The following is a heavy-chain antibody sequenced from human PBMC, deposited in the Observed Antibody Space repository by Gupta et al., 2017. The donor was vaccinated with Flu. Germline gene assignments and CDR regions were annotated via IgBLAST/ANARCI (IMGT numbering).Heavy chain of an antibody. D-gene: IGHD2-2*01. CDR1: GIPPGGSG. V-gene: IGHV3-30*18. CDR3: AKDLSYGTSWPFFDS. CDR2: ISFDGTKT. Sequence: QVQLVESGGGVVQPGRSLDSACAASGIPPGGSGMHWVRQAPGKGLEWVAFISFDGTKTYYVGSVRGRFTASRDNSGNRLYLQMNSVRPEDTAVYYCAKDLSYGTSWPFFDSRGQGALVTVSS. J-gene: IGHJ4*02.